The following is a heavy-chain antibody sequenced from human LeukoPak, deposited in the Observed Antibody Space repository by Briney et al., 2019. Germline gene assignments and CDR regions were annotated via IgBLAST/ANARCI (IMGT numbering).Heavy chain of an antibody. J-gene: IGHJ4*02. D-gene: IGHD5-12*01. Sequence: GASVKVSCKASGYTFTSYAMHWVRQAPGQRLEWMGWINAGNGNTKYSQKFQGRVTITRDTSASTAYMELSSLRSEDTAVYYCARLGGPNIVATTPAYYWGQGTLVTVSS. CDR2: INAGNGNT. CDR3: ARLGGPNIVATTPAYY. CDR1: GYTFTSYA. V-gene: IGHV1-3*01.